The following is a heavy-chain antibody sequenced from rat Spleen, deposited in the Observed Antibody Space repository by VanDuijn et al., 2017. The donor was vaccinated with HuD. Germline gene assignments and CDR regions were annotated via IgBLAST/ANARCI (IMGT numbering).Heavy chain of an antibody. Sequence: EVQLVESGGGLVQPGRSLKLSCVASGFTFNNYWMNWIRQAPGKGLEWIASISIGGYNTYYRDSVKGRFSISRDDAKSTLYLQRNSLWSEDTATYYCAVAGYGYWGPGTMVTVSS. CDR2: ISIGGYNT. CDR3: AVAGYGY. J-gene: IGHJ1*01. V-gene: IGHV5-31*01. CDR1: GFTFNNYW. D-gene: IGHD4-3*01.